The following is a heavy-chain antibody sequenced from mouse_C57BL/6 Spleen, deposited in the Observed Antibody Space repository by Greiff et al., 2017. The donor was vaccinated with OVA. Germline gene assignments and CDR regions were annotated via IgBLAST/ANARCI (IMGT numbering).Heavy chain of an antibody. Sequence: EVQLQQSGPELVKPGASVKISCKASGYTFPDYYMNWVKQSHGKSLEWIGDINPNNGGTSYNQKFKGKATLTVDKSSSTAYLELRSLTSEDAAVYDCASRYYYGSSWFAYWGQGTLVTVSA. J-gene: IGHJ3*01. V-gene: IGHV1-26*01. CDR2: INPNNGGT. CDR3: ASRYYYGSSWFAY. D-gene: IGHD1-1*01. CDR1: GYTFPDYY.